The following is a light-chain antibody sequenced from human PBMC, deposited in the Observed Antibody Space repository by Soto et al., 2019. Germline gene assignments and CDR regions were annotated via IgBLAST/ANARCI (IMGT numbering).Light chain of an antibody. J-gene: IGLJ3*02. CDR2: EVS. V-gene: IGLV2-8*01. Sequence: QSVLTQPPSASGSPGQSVTIPCTGTSSDIGGYNYVSWYQQHPGKAPKLIIYEVSKRPSGVPDRFSGSKSGNTASLTVSGLQAEDEADYYCTSYAGSNNLVFVGGTKLTVL. CDR1: SSDIGGYNY. CDR3: TSYAGSNNLV.